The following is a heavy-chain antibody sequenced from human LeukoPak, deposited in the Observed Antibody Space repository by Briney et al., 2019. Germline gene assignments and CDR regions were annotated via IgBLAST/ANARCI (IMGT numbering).Heavy chain of an antibody. V-gene: IGHV1-69*01. CDR1: GGTFSSYA. D-gene: IGHD2-15*01. Sequence: SVKVSCKASGGTFSSYAISWVRQAPGQGLEWMGGIIPIFGTANYAQKFQGRVTITADESTSTAYMELSSLGSEDTAVYYCARCSSCYPYYYYYYMDVWGKGTTVTVSS. J-gene: IGHJ6*03. CDR3: ARCSSCYPYYYYYYMDV. CDR2: IIPIFGTA.